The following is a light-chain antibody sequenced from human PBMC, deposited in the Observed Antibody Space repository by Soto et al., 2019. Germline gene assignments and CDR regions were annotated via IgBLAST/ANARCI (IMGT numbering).Light chain of an antibody. CDR2: AAS. J-gene: IGKJ2*01. CDR3: QQYGTYLYT. Sequence: DIQMTQSPSPLSASVGDRVTITCRASQNISNWLAWYQQKPGKAPKLLIYAASSLEGGVPSRFSGSGSGTEFTLTITSLQPDDFATYSCQQYGTYLYTFGQGTKVEIK. V-gene: IGKV1-5*01. CDR1: QNISNW.